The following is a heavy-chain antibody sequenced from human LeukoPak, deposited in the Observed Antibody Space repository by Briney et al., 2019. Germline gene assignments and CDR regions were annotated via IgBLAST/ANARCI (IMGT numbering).Heavy chain of an antibody. CDR2: IYTSGST. D-gene: IGHD6-13*01. CDR3: ARAFQLGSYSSSFDY. V-gene: IGHV4-61*02. J-gene: IGHJ4*02. CDR1: GSSISSGSYY. Sequence: PSQTLSLTCTISGSSISSGSYYWNWIRQPAGKGLEWIGRIYTSGSTNYNPSLKSRVTISLDTSKNQFSLKLSSVTAADTAVYYCARAFQLGSYSSSFDYWGQGTLVTVSS.